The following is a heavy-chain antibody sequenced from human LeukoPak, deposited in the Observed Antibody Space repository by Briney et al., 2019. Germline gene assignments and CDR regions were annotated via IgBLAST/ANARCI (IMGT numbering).Heavy chain of an antibody. CDR1: GGSISSGGYS. V-gene: IGHV4-30-2*02. D-gene: IGHD6-19*01. CDR3: ARQLFSSAVMGSAFDI. Sequence: SETLSLTCAVSGGSISSGGYSWSWIRQPPGKGLEWIGYIYHSGSTYYNPSLKSRVTISVDRSKNQFSLKLSSVTAADTAKYYCARQLFSSAVMGSAFDIWGQGTMVTVSS. J-gene: IGHJ3*02. CDR2: IYHSGST.